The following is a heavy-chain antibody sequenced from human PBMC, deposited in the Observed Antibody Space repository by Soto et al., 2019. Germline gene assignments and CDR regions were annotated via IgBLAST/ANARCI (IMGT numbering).Heavy chain of an antibody. J-gene: IGHJ3*02. CDR1: GFTASTNY. CDR3: ARDGPGGRVDTFDI. V-gene: IGHV3-53*01. Sequence: GGSLRLSCAASGFTASTNYMSWVRQAPGKGLEWVSSIYSAGSTHYTDSVKGRFTISRDNSKNTLNLQMNSLRAEDTAVYYCARDGPGGRVDTFDIWGQGSMVTVSS. D-gene: IGHD6-13*01. CDR2: IYSAGST.